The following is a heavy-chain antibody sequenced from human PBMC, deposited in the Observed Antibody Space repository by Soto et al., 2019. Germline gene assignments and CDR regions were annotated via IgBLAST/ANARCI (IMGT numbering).Heavy chain of an antibody. V-gene: IGHV3-21*01. CDR3: ATEAYGTIHNAFDI. Sequence: GGSLRLSCAASGFTFSSYSMNWVRQAPGKGLEWVSSISSSSSYIYYADSVKGRFTISRDNAKNSLYLQMNSLRAEDTAVYYCATEAYGTIHNAFDISGQGTMVTVSS. CDR1: GFTFSSYS. CDR2: ISSSSSYI. D-gene: IGHD4-17*01. J-gene: IGHJ3*02.